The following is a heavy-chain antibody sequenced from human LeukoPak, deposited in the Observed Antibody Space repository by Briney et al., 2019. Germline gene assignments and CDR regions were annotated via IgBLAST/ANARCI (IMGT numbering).Heavy chain of an antibody. D-gene: IGHD4-17*01. CDR3: ARDPTTVTSLPYYFDF. Sequence: PSETLSLTCAVHGGSFSGYHWNWIRQSPSKGLEWIGEINDRGRTNYNPSLESRVTLSVDTSKKEFSLKLSAATAADTAVYYCARDPTTVTSLPYYFDFWGQGTLVSVSS. CDR1: GGSFSGYH. V-gene: IGHV4-34*01. CDR2: INDRGRT. J-gene: IGHJ4*02.